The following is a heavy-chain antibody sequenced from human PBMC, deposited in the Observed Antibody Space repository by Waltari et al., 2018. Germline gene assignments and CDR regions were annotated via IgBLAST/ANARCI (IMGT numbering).Heavy chain of an antibody. CDR3: ARGYKMEHFDY. CDR2: INHSGST. Sequence: QVQLQQWGAGLLKPSETLSLTCAVYGGSFSGYYWSWIRQPPGKGLEWIGEINHSGSTNYNPSLKSRVTISVDTSKNQFSLKLSSVTAADTAVYYCARGYKMEHFDYWGQGTLVTVSS. J-gene: IGHJ4*02. V-gene: IGHV4-34*01. CDR1: GGSFSGYY. D-gene: IGHD1-1*01.